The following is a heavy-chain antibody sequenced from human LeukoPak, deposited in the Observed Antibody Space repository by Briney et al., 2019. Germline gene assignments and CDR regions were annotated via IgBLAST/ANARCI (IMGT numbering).Heavy chain of an antibody. Sequence: SETLSLTCTVSGGSISSYYWSWIRQPPGKGLEWIGYIYYSGSTNYNPSLKSRVTISVDTSKNQFSLKLSSVTAADTAVYYCARRVRDYVWGSYPSRDAFDIWGQGTMVTVSS. CDR1: GGSISSYY. J-gene: IGHJ3*02. V-gene: IGHV4-59*12. CDR3: ARRVRDYVWGSYPSRDAFDI. CDR2: IYYSGST. D-gene: IGHD3-16*02.